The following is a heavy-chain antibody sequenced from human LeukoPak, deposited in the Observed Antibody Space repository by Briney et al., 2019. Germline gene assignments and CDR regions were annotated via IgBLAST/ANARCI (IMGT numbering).Heavy chain of an antibody. Sequence: SETLSLTCTVSGGSISSSSYYWGWIRQPPGKGLEWIGSIYYSGSTYYNPSLKSRVTISVDTSKNQLSLKLSSVTAADTAVYYCARRFMVYAIALGRFDPWGQGTLVTVSS. CDR3: ARRFMVYAIALGRFDP. D-gene: IGHD2-8*01. CDR1: GGSISSSSYY. J-gene: IGHJ5*02. V-gene: IGHV4-39*01. CDR2: IYYSGST.